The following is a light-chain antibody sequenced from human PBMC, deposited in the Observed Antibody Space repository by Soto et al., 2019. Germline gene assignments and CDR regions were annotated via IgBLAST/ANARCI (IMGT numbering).Light chain of an antibody. CDR2: DAS. V-gene: IGKV3-20*01. CDR1: QSVSSSW. Sequence: EIVLTQSPGTLSLSPGERATLSCRASQSVSSSWLAWYQQKPGQAPRLLIYDASSRATGVPDRFSGSGSGTDFTLTITRLEPEDSAVFYCQQYGGPPWTFGQGTKVEIK. J-gene: IGKJ1*01. CDR3: QQYGGPPWT.